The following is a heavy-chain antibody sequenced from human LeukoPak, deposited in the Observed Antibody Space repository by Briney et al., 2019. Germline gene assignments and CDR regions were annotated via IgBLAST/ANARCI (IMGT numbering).Heavy chain of an antibody. CDR3: ARDLNSYNWNDANAFDI. Sequence: GASVKVSCKASGYTFTSYGISWVRQAPGQGLEWMGWISAYNGNTNYAQKLQGRFTMTTDTSTSTAYMELRSLRSDDTAVYYCARDLNSYNWNDANAFDIWGQGTMVTVSS. J-gene: IGHJ3*02. V-gene: IGHV1-18*01. CDR2: ISAYNGNT. CDR1: GYTFTSYG. D-gene: IGHD1-20*01.